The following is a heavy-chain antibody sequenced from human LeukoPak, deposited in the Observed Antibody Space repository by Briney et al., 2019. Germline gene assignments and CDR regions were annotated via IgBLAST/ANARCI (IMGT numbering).Heavy chain of an antibody. J-gene: IGHJ4*02. D-gene: IGHD4-17*01. CDR1: GGSISSSYW. CDR3: ARASHDYGDYSHFDY. CDR2: IYHSGST. V-gene: IGHV4-4*02. Sequence: PSETLSLTCGVSGGSISSSYWWSWVRQPPGKGLEWIGEIYHSGSTNYNPSLKTRVTISVDKSKNQFSLKLSSVTAADTAVYYCARASHDYGDYSHFDYWGQGTLVTVSS.